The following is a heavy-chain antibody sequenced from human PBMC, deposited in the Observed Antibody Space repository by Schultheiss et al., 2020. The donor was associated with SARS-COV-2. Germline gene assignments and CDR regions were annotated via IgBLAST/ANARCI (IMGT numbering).Heavy chain of an antibody. Sequence: SETLSLTCTVSGGSISDSYWSWIRQPPGKGLEWIGYIYYSGSTNYNPSLKSRVTISVDTSKNQFSLKLSSVTAADTAVYYCASSTGGYYYYYMDVWGKGTTVTVSS. CDR1: GGSISDSY. D-gene: IGHD2-2*01. CDR3: ASSTGGYYYYYMDV. J-gene: IGHJ6*03. V-gene: IGHV4-59*01. CDR2: IYYSGST.